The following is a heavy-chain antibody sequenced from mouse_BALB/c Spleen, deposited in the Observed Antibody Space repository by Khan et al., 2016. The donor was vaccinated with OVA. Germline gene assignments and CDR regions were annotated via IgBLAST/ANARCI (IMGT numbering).Heavy chain of an antibody. CDR2: ISGDSSSI. Sequence: EVELVESGGGLVQPGGSRKLSCAASGFTFSTYGMPWVRQAPEKGLEWVAYISGDSSSIYYADTVKGRFTISRDNPKNTLSLQMTSLMSEDTARYYCATAYFYEYYLDYWGPGTTLTVSS. CDR3: ATAYFYEYYLDY. D-gene: IGHD1-1*01. CDR1: GFTFSTYG. J-gene: IGHJ2*01. V-gene: IGHV5-17*02.